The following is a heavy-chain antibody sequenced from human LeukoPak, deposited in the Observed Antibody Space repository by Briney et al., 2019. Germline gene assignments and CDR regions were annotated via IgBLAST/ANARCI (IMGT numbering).Heavy chain of an antibody. CDR2: IKQDGSEK. CDR1: GFTFSTYW. V-gene: IGHV3-7*01. Sequence: GGSLRLSCAASGFTFSTYWMSWVRQAPGKGLEWVANIKQDGSEKYYVDSVKGRFTISRDNAENSLYLQMNSLRAEDTAMYYCARDSAGNDCWGQGTLVTVSS. D-gene: IGHD6-13*01. J-gene: IGHJ4*02. CDR3: ARDSAGNDC.